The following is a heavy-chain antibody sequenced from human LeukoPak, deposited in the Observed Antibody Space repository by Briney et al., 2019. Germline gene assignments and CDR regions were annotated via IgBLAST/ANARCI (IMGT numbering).Heavy chain of an antibody. CDR3: ARMVGRVRFLEWLFDY. V-gene: IGHV4-61*02. J-gene: IGHJ4*02. D-gene: IGHD3-3*01. Sequence: SQTLSLTCTVSGGSISSGSYYWSWIRQPAGKGLEWIGRIYTSGSTNYNPSLKSRVTISVDTSKNQFSLKLSSMTAADTAVYYCARMVGRVRFLEWLFDYWGQGTLVTVSS. CDR2: IYTSGST. CDR1: GGSISSGSYY.